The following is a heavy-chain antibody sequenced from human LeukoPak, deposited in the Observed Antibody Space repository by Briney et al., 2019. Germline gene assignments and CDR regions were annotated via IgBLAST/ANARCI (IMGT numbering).Heavy chain of an antibody. V-gene: IGHV4-59*01. CDR2: IYYSGST. D-gene: IGHD6-13*01. J-gene: IGHJ5*02. CDR1: GGSISSYY. Sequence: SETLSLTCTVSGGSISSYYWSWIRQPPGKGLEWIGYIYYSGSTNYNPSLRSRVTISVDTSKNQFSLKLSSVTAADTAVYYCARGRTLYSSSRGNWFDPWGQGTLVTVSS. CDR3: ARGRTLYSSSRGNWFDP.